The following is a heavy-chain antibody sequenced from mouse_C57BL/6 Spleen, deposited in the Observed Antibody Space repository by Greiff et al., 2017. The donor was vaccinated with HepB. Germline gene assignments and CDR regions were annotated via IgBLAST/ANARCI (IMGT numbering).Heavy chain of an antibody. J-gene: IGHJ4*01. D-gene: IGHD1-1*01. Sequence: VQLQQSGPELVKPGASVKISCKASGYTFTDYYMNWVKQSHGKSLEWIGDINPNNGGTSYNQKFKGKATLTVDTSSSTAYMELRSLTSEDSAVYYCARDTVVAGYAMDYWGQGTSVTVSS. CDR3: ARDTVVAGYAMDY. CDR1: GYTFTDYY. V-gene: IGHV1-26*01. CDR2: INPNNGGT.